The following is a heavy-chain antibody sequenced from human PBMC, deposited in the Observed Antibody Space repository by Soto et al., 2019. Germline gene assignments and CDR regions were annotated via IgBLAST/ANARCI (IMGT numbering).Heavy chain of an antibody. V-gene: IGHV3-15*01. J-gene: IGHJ6*03. Sequence: GGSPRLSCAASGLTFSNAWMSWVRQAPGKGLEWVGRTKSKTDGGTTDYAAPVKGRFTISRDDSKNTLYLQMNSLKTEDTAVYYCTTGLRSVTTILYYYYYYYMDVWGKGTTVTVSS. CDR3: TTGLRSVTTILYYYYYYYMDV. D-gene: IGHD4-17*01. CDR1: GLTFSNAW. CDR2: TKSKTDGGTT.